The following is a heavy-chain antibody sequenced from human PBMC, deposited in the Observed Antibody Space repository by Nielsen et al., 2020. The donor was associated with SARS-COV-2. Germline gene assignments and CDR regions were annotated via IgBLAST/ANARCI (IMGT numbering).Heavy chain of an antibody. J-gene: IGHJ6*02. CDR3: TRRVAGGTMDV. V-gene: IGHV3-23*01. Sequence: GESLKISCAASGFTFSNYAMTWVRQAPGKGLEWVSAISESGGRTYYADSLKGRFTISRDNSKNTLYLQMNSLGADDTAIYYCTRRVAGGTMDVWGQGTTVTVSS. D-gene: IGHD6-19*01. CDR1: GFTFSNYA. CDR2: ISESGGRT.